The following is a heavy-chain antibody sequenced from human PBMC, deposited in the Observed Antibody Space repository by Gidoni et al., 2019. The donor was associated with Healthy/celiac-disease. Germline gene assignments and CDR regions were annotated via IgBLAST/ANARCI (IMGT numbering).Heavy chain of an antibody. J-gene: IGHJ3*02. V-gene: IGHV1-3*01. CDR3: ASGEYSYGIYDAFDI. CDR1: GDTFTSYA. Sequence: QVQLVQSGAEVKKPGASAKVSCKASGDTFTSYAMLWVRPAPGQRLEGMGRINAGNGNTKYSQKFQGRVTITRDTSANTAYMELGSLRSEDTAVYYCASGEYSYGIYDAFDIWGQGTMVTVSS. D-gene: IGHD5-18*01. CDR2: INAGNGNT.